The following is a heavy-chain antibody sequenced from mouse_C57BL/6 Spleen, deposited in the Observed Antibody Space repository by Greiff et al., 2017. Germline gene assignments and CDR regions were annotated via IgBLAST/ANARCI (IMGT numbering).Heavy chain of an antibody. J-gene: IGHJ3*01. CDR1: GFNFKDYY. V-gene: IGHV14-1*01. CDR2: IDPEDGDT. Sequence: EVQLQQSGAELVRPGASVKLSCTASGFNFKDYYMHWVKQRPEQGLEWIGRIDPEDGDTEYAPKFQGKATMTADTSSNTAYLQLSSLTSEDTAVYYCTKSIYDGYSWFAYWGQGTLVTVSA. CDR3: TKSIYDGYSWFAY. D-gene: IGHD2-3*01.